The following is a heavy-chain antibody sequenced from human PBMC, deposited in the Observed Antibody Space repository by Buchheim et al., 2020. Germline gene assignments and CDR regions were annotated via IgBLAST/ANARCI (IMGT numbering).Heavy chain of an antibody. CDR3: AKDGSSSWYVHYYYYMDV. D-gene: IGHD6-13*01. J-gene: IGHJ6*03. V-gene: IGHV3-23*01. Sequence: EVQLLESGGGLVQPGGSLRLSCAASGFTFSNYAVSWVRQAPGKGLECVSAISGSGGSTYYADSVKGRFTISRDNSKNTVYLQMNSLRAEDTAVYYCAKDGSSSWYVHYYYYMDVWGKGTT. CDR2: ISGSGGST. CDR1: GFTFSNYA.